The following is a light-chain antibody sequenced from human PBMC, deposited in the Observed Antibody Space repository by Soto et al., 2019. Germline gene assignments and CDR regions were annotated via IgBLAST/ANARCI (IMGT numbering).Light chain of an antibody. CDR2: EVS. J-gene: IGLJ2*01. CDR1: SSDVGDYNY. Sequence: QSVLTQPPSASGSPGQSVTISRTGTSSDVGDYNYVSWYQQHPGKAPKLMIYEVSKRPSGVPDRFSGSKSGNTASLTVSGLQAEDEAAYYCSSYAGSNNFVVFGGGTKLTVL. CDR3: SSYAGSNNFVV. V-gene: IGLV2-8*01.